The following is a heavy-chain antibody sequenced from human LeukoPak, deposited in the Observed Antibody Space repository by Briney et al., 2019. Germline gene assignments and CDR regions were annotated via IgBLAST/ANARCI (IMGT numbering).Heavy chain of an antibody. CDR1: GFTFSSYW. Sequence: GGSLRLSCAPSGFTFSSYWMSCVRQAPGKGLEWVANIKQDGGEKHYVDSVKGRFTISRDNAKNSLYLQMNSLRAEDTAVYYCARDSQGSGIYSVDFWGQGTLVTVSS. CDR3: ARDSQGSGIYSVDF. J-gene: IGHJ4*02. V-gene: IGHV3-7*05. D-gene: IGHD3-10*01. CDR2: IKQDGGEK.